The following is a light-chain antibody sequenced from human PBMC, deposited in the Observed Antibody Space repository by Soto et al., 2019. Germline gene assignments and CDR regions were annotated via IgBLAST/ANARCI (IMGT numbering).Light chain of an antibody. CDR1: ISNIGAGYD. J-gene: IGLJ1*01. V-gene: IGLV1-40*01. Sequence: QSFRALPPSVSGAPGQRFTIACTGSISNIGAGYDVHWYQHVPGTAPRLLIFGNSNRPSGVPDRFSGSKSAPSAFLAITGLQAEDEADYYCQPYDNSLSGSGVFGTGTKVTVL. CDR3: QPYDNSLSGSGV. CDR2: GNS.